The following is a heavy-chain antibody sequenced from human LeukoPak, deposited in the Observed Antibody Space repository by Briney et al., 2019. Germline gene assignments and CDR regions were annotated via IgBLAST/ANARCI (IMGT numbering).Heavy chain of an antibody. CDR1: GGTFSSYA. J-gene: IGHJ4*02. D-gene: IGHD3-22*01. Sequence: ASVKVSCKASGGTFSSYAISWVRQAPGQGLEWMGGIIPTFGTANYAQKFQGRVTITTDESTSTAYMELSSLRSEDTAVYYCASPAHYYDSSGYFSYWGQGTLVTVSS. CDR2: IIPTFGTA. V-gene: IGHV1-69*05. CDR3: ASPAHYYDSSGYFSY.